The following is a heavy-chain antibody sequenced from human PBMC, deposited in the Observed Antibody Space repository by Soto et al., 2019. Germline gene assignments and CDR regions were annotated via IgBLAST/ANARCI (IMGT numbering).Heavy chain of an antibody. D-gene: IGHD3-10*01. V-gene: IGHV1-69*01. Sequence: QVQLVQSGAEVKKPGSSVKVSCKASGGIFSTYAISWLRQAPGQGLEWLGGIIPIFGTPNYAQRCQGRVTIPADAPTSTAYMELSRLRSEDTAVYYCARDRDDYGSGNYYNRIDFWGQGTLVTVSS. J-gene: IGHJ4*02. CDR3: ARDRDDYGSGNYYNRIDF. CDR2: IIPIFGTP. CDR1: GGIFSTYA.